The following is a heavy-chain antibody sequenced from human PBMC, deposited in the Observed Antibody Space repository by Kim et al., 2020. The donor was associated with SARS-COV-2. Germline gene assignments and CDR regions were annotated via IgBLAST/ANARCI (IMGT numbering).Heavy chain of an antibody. D-gene: IGHD6-6*01. J-gene: IGHJ4*01. CDR2: IYFRGTT. Sequence: SETLSLTCTVSGVSVNSDGHYWSWIRQSPGKGLEWIGYIYFRGTTNYNPSLKSRVTISLDTSRNQFSLTLSSVTAADTAVYYCTRRYQFDSSSLDFDHWG. CDR1: GVSVNSDGHY. CDR3: TRRYQFDSSSLDFDH. V-gene: IGHV4-61*08.